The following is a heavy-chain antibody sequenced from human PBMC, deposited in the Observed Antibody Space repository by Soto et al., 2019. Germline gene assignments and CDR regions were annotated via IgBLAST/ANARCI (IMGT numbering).Heavy chain of an antibody. J-gene: IGHJ4*02. CDR2: GST. D-gene: IGHD1-1*01. CDR3: AREGRMGTFGY. Sequence: GSTKYNPSLKSRVTILEDTSKNQFSLKLNSVTAADTAVYYCAREGRMGTFGYWGQGALVTVSS. V-gene: IGHV4-59*01.